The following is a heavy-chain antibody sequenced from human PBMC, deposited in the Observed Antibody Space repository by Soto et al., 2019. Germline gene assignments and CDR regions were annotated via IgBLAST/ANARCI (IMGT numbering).Heavy chain of an antibody. CDR3: ARPRAFDVYDGGYFLDF. Sequence: DVKLVESGGGLVQPGGSLRISCAASGFTFRNYEMNWVRQAPGKGLEWVSYISSRSTGIFYADSVKGRFTISRDDANNSLYLQMNSLRAEDTAVYYCARPRAFDVYDGGYFLDFGGQGTLVTVSS. D-gene: IGHD5-12*01. J-gene: IGHJ4*02. V-gene: IGHV3-48*03. CDR2: ISSRSTGI. CDR1: GFTFRNYE.